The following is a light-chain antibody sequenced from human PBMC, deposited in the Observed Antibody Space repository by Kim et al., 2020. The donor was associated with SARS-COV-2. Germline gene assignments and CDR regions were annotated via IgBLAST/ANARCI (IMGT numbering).Light chain of an antibody. V-gene: IGKV3-20*01. CDR3: QQYGSSLST. CDR1: QSVNSRY. J-gene: IGKJ2*02. CDR2: GAS. Sequence: LSPVESATLSSRASQSVNSRYLAWYQQKPGQAPRLLICGASSRATGIPDRFSGSGSGTDFTLTISRLEPEDFAVYYCQQYGSSLSTFGQGTKLEIK.